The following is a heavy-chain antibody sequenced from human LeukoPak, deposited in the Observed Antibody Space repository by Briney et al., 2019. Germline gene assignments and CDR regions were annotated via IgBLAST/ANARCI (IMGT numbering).Heavy chain of an antibody. D-gene: IGHD6-13*01. V-gene: IGHV4-59*01. CDR2: IYCSGST. J-gene: IGHJ6*03. CDR3: ARAIAAAGPSYYYYYMDV. CDR1: GGSISSYY. Sequence: SETLSLTCTVSGGSISSYYWSWIRQPPGKGLEWIGYIYCSGSTNYNPSLKSRVTISVDTSKSQFSLKLSSVTAADTAVYYCARAIAAAGPSYYYYYMDVWGKGTTVTVSS.